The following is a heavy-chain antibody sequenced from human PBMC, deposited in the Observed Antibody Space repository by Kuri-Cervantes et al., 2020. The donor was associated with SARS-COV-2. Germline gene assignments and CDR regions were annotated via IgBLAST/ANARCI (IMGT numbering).Heavy chain of an antibody. V-gene: IGHV3-21*01. CDR3: ARNTYYYDSSGYYYVDFQH. Sequence: GGSLRLSCAASGFTFSSYSMNWVRQAPGKGLEWVSSISSSSSYIYYADSVKGRFTISRDNAKNPLYLQTNSLRAEDTAVYYCARNTYYYDSSGYYYVDFQHWGQGTLVTVSS. J-gene: IGHJ1*01. D-gene: IGHD3-22*01. CDR2: ISSSSSYI. CDR1: GFTFSSYS.